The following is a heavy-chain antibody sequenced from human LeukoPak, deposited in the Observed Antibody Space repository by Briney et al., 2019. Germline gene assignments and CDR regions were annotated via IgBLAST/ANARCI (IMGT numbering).Heavy chain of an antibody. J-gene: IGHJ4*02. CDR2: IYYSGST. CDR1: GGSVITRSNY. CDR3: ARQNRYGSGSYYC. V-gene: IGHV4-39*01. D-gene: IGHD3-10*01. Sequence: PSETLSLTCTVSGGSVITRSNYWGWLRQPPGKGLEWIGNIYYSGSTYYNPSLKSRVTISVDTSKNQFSLKLSSVTAADTAVYYCARQNRYGSGSYYCWGQGTLVTVSS.